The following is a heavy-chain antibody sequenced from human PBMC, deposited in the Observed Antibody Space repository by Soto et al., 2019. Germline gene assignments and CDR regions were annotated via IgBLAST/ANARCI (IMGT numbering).Heavy chain of an antibody. CDR1: GFTFSGYG. CDR3: AKDEGWRIQLWLGSYGLDV. CDR2: ISSEGSTQ. Sequence: QVQLDESGGGVVQPGRSLRLSCEASGFTFSGYGMHWVRQAPGKGLEWVAVISSEGSTQNYAESVKGRFPITRDNSKNTLFLQMNGLRVEDTGIYYCAKDEGWRIQLWLGSYGLDVWGHGTTVTVSS. V-gene: IGHV3-30*18. D-gene: IGHD5-18*01. J-gene: IGHJ6*02.